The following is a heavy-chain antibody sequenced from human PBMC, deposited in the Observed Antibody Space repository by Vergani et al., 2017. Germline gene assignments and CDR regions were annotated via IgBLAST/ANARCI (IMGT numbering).Heavy chain of an antibody. CDR2: ISSRGNTI. J-gene: IGHJ3*02. V-gene: IGHV3-11*01. CDR1: GFPFSDYY. Sequence: QVQLVESGGGLVKPGGSLRLSCAASGFPFSDYYMSWFRQAPGKGLEWISYISSRGNTIYYVDSVKGRFTISRDNAKNSLYLQMNSLRAEDTAVYYCARDRGDYGDYIPIWGQGTMVTVSS. CDR3: ARDRGDYGDYIPI. D-gene: IGHD4-17*01.